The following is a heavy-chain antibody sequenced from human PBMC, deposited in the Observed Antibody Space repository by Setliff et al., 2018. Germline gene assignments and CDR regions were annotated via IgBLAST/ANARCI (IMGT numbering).Heavy chain of an antibody. CDR2: IHYSENT. CDR1: GGSITSGRYY. D-gene: IGHD1-26*01. J-gene: IGHJ4*02. CDR3: ARHPSSGRYYGGSIFYFDD. V-gene: IGHV4-39*01. Sequence: SETLSLTCTVSGGSITSGRYYWGWIRQPPGQGLEWFASIHYSENTYYNPSLKTRVTISVDTSNNQFPQKLSFVTAADTAVYYCARHPSSGRYYGGSIFYFDDWGPGILVTSPQ.